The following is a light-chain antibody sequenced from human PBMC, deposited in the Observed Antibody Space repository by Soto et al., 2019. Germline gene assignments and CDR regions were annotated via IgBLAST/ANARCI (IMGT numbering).Light chain of an antibody. J-gene: IGKJ5*01. CDR1: QSISSS. Sequence: EIVMTQSPATLSVAPGERATLSCRGSQSISSSLAWYPHKRYQAPRLLIYGASTRATGIPARFSGSGSGTEFTLTISSLQSEDFAVYSCQQYYDWPPGTFGLGTRLEI. V-gene: IGKV3-15*01. CDR2: GAS. CDR3: QQYYDWPPGT.